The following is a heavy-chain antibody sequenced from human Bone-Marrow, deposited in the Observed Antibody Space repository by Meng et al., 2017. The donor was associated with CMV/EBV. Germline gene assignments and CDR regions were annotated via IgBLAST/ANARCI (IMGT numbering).Heavy chain of an antibody. J-gene: IGHJ4*02. CDR1: GYIFTGYY. CDR3: ARGYAFITMVRGVIPYFDY. CDR2: INPNSGGT. Sequence: ASVKVSCKASGYIFTGYYLHWVRQVPGQGLEWMGWINPNSGGTNYAQKFQGRVTMTRDTSISTAYMELSRLRSDDTAVYYCARGYAFITMVRGVIPYFDYWGQGTLVTVSS. V-gene: IGHV1-2*02. D-gene: IGHD3-10*01.